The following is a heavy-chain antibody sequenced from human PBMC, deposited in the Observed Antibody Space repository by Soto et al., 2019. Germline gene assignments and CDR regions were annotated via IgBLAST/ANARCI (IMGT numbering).Heavy chain of an antibody. J-gene: IGHJ4*02. CDR1: GFTFSSSA. D-gene: IGHD3-3*01. V-gene: IGHV3-23*01. Sequence: GGSLRLSCAASGFTFSSSAMGWVRQAPGRGLEWVSGISYNGVSTYYADIVKGRFTISRDNSKNTLSLQMSTVRAEDTAVYYCAKTRRFFGPFDFWGQGTRVTVSS. CDR3: AKTRRFFGPFDF. CDR2: ISYNGVST.